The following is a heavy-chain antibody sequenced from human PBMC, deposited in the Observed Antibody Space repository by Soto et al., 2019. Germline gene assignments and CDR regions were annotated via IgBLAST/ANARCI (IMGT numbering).Heavy chain of an antibody. D-gene: IGHD3-3*01. CDR1: GWTFGTYS. J-gene: IGHJ6*02. Sequence: GGSLRLSCAASGWTFGTYSMNWVRQAPGKGLEWIAYINSDSDNIMYADSVKGRFTISRDNAKNSLFLQMNSLTDEDTAVYYCARLYYDYVWGQGTTVTVSS. CDR3: ARLYYDYV. CDR2: INSDSDNI. V-gene: IGHV3-48*02.